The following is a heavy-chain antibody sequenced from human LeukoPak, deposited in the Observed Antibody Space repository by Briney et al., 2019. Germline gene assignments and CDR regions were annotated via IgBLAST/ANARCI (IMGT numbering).Heavy chain of an antibody. J-gene: IGHJ4*02. CDR3: AKESELWFGELSGIDH. CDR2: ISGSGGST. Sequence: GGSLRLSCAASGFTFSSYAMSWVRQAPGKGLEWVSAISGSGGSTYYADSVKGRFTISRDNSKNTLYLQMNSLRAEDTAVYYCAKESELWFGELSGIDHWGQGTLVTVSS. D-gene: IGHD3-10*01. CDR1: GFTFSSYA. V-gene: IGHV3-23*01.